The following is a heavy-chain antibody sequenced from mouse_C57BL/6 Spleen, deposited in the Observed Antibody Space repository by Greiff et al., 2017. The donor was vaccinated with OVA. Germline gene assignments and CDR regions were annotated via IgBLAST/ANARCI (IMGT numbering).Heavy chain of an antibody. CDR3: APRGYGSSFDY. V-gene: IGHV1-64*01. Sequence: QVQLQQPGAELVKPGASVKLSCKASGYTFTSYWMHWVKQRPGQGLEWIGMIHPNSGSTNYNEKFKSKATLTVDKSSSTAYLQLSSLTSEDTAVYYCAPRGYGSSFDYWGQGTTLTVSS. CDR2: IHPNSGST. J-gene: IGHJ2*01. D-gene: IGHD1-1*01. CDR1: GYTFTSYW.